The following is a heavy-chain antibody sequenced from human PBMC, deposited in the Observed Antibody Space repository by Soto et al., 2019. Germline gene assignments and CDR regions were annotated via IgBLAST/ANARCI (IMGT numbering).Heavy chain of an antibody. Sequence: GGSLRLSCAASGFTFSSYGMHWVRQAPGKGLEWVAVIWYDGSNKYYADSVKGRFTISRDNSKNTLYLQMNSLRAEDTAVYYCARDKYVRGAKAYYYYYGMDVWGQGTTVTVSS. CDR2: IWYDGSNK. V-gene: IGHV3-33*01. CDR1: GFTFSSYG. CDR3: ARDKYVRGAKAYYYYYGMDV. J-gene: IGHJ6*02. D-gene: IGHD3-10*01.